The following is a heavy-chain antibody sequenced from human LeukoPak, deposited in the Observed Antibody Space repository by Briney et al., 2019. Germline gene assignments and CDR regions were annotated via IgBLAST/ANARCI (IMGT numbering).Heavy chain of an antibody. CDR1: GGSISTTSNY. CDR3: ARVVKWELLYNFDY. D-gene: IGHD1-26*01. CDR2: IYYTGST. V-gene: IGHV4-39*07. Sequence: SETLSLTCSVSGGSISTTSNYWGWIRQPPGKGLEWIGSIYYTGSTYYNPSLKSRVIISVDTSKNQFSLKLSSVTAADTAVYYCARVVKWELLYNFDYWGQGTLVTISS. J-gene: IGHJ4*02.